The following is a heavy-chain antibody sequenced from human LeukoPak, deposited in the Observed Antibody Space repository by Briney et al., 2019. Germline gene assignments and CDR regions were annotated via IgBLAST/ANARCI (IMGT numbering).Heavy chain of an antibody. Sequence: SETLSLTCAVYGGSFSGYYWSWIRQPPGKGLEWIGETNHSGSTNYNPSLKSRVTISVDTSKNQFSLKLSSVTAADTAVYYCARVLRGCGSTSCYRDWFDPWGQGTLVTVSS. D-gene: IGHD2-2*02. CDR1: GGSFSGYY. CDR3: ARVLRGCGSTSCYRDWFDP. J-gene: IGHJ5*02. V-gene: IGHV4-34*01. CDR2: TNHSGST.